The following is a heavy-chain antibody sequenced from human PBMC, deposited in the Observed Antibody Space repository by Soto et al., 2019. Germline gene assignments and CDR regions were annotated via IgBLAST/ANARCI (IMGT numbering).Heavy chain of an antibody. J-gene: IGHJ4*02. V-gene: IGHV3-30-3*01. D-gene: IGHD5-18*01. CDR2: ISYDGSNK. CDR1: GFTFSSYA. CDR3: ARVPRLDTAIVRFDY. Sequence: QVQLVESGGGVVQPGRSLRLSCAASGFTFSSYAMHWVRQAPGKGLEWVAVISYDGSNKYYADSVKGRFTISRDNSKNSLDLQMNSQRTKDTAVYYCARVPRLDTAIVRFDYWGQGTLVTVAT.